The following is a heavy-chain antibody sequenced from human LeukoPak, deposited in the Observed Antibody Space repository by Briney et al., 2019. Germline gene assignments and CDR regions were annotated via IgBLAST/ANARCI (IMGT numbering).Heavy chain of an antibody. Sequence: PGGSLRLSCAASGFTVSSNYMSWVRQAPGKGLEWVSVIYTSGGTSYADSVKGRFTISRDNSKNTLYLQMNSLRAEDTAVYYCARDRIAARGFFDYWGQGTLVTVSS. CDR1: GFTVSSNY. J-gene: IGHJ4*02. D-gene: IGHD6-6*01. CDR3: ARDRIAARGFFDY. CDR2: IYTSGGT. V-gene: IGHV3-53*01.